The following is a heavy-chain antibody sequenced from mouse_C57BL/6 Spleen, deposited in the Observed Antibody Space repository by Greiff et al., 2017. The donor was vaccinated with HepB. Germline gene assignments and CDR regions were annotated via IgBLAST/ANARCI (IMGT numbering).Heavy chain of an antibody. CDR3: AREEYDYDNYFDY. Sequence: VQLQQSGAELARPGASVKMSCKASGYTFTSYTMHWVKQRPGQGLEWIGYINPSSGHTKYNQKFKDKATLTADKSSSTAYMQLSSLTSEDSAVYYCAREEYDYDNYFDYLGQGTTLTVSS. V-gene: IGHV1-4*01. J-gene: IGHJ2*01. CDR2: INPSSGHT. D-gene: IGHD2-4*01. CDR1: GYTFTSYT.